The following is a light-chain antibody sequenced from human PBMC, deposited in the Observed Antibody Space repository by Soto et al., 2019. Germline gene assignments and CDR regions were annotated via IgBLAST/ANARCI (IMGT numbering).Light chain of an antibody. CDR3: CSYAGSYSLV. J-gene: IGLJ2*01. CDR1: SSDVGGYNY. CDR2: DVS. Sequence: QSALTQPRSVPGSLGQSVTISCTGTSSDVGGYNYVSWYQQHPDKAPKVMIYDVSKRPSGVPDRFSGSKSGSTASLTISGLQAEDEGDYYCCSYAGSYSLVFGGGTKLTVL. V-gene: IGLV2-11*01.